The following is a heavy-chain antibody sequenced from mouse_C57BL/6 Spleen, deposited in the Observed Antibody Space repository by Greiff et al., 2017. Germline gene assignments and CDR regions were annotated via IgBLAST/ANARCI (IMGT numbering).Heavy chain of an antibody. CDR1: GYAFSSSW. CDR2: IYPGDGDT. D-gene: IGHD2-1*01. CDR3: ARSDGNLFDY. J-gene: IGHJ2*01. V-gene: IGHV1-82*01. Sequence: QVQLKQSGPELVKPGASVKISCKASGYAFSSSWMNWVKQRPGKGLEWIGRIYPGDGDTNYNGKFKGKATLTADKSSSTAYMQLSSLTSEDSAVYFCARSDGNLFDYWGQGTTLTVSS.